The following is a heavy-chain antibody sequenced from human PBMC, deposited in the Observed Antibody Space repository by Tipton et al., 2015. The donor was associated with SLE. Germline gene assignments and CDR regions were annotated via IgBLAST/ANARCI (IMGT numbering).Heavy chain of an antibody. D-gene: IGHD2-21*01. CDR2: ISYDGSNK. CDR1: GFTFSSYA. CDR3: ARERGLY. V-gene: IGHV3-30-3*01. J-gene: IGHJ4*02. Sequence: SPRLSCAASGFTFSSYAMHWVRQAPGKGLEWVAVISYDGSNKYYADSVKGRFTISRDNSKNTLYLQMNSLRAEDTAVYYCARERGLYWGQGTLVTVSS.